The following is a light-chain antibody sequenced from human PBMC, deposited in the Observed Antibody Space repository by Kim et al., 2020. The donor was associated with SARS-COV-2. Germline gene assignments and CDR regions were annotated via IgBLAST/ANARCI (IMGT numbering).Light chain of an antibody. V-gene: IGKV1-39*01. CDR2: AAS. CDR3: QQSYSNPLT. CDR1: QSSY. J-gene: IGKJ4*01. Sequence: DIQMTQSPSSLSASVGDRVTITCRASQSSYLNWYQQKPGKAPKLLIYAASSLQSGVPSRFSGSGSGTDFTLTISSLQPEDSATYYCQQSYSNPLTFGGGTKVEIK.